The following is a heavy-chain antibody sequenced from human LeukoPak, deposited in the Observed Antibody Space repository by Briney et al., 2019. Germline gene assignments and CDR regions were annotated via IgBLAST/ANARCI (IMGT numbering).Heavy chain of an antibody. J-gene: IGHJ4*02. CDR2: ISYDGSNK. Sequence: GGSLKLSCAASGFTFSSYAMHWVRQAPGKGLEWVAVISYDGSNKYYADSVKGRFTISRDNSKNTLFLQMNNLRVDDTAVYYCAKGETVTKGPFDNWGQGTLVTVSS. CDR1: GFTFSSYA. CDR3: AKGETVTKGPFDN. V-gene: IGHV3-30*04. D-gene: IGHD4-17*01.